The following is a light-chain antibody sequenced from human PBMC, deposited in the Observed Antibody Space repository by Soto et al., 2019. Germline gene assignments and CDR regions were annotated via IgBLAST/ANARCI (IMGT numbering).Light chain of an antibody. CDR2: GAS. J-gene: IGKJ1*01. V-gene: IGKV3-15*01. Sequence: EIVITQSPATLSVSPGERATLSCRASQSVSSNLAWYQQKPGQAPRLLIYGASTRATGIPARFSGSGSGTEFTLTISSXQSEDFAVYYCQQYNNWLTRTFGQGTKV. CDR1: QSVSSN. CDR3: QQYNNWLTRT.